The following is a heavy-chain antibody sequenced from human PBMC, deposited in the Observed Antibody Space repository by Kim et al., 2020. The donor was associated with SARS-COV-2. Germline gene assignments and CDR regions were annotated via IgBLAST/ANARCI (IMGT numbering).Heavy chain of an antibody. D-gene: IGHD1-7*01. Sequence: ASVKVSCKASGNSLTSHFMHWVRQAPGQGLEWMGMVGPDDSDPFYSEKFRGRLTITRDTSTSTIYMDLSSLGSEDMAVYYCMREGLGGTELFDSWCLGPL. V-gene: IGHV1-46*01. J-gene: IGHJ4*02. CDR3: MREGLGGTELFDS. CDR2: VGPDDSDP. CDR1: GNSLTSHF.